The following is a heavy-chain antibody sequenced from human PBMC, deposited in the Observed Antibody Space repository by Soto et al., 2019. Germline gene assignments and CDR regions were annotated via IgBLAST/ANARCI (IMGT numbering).Heavy chain of an antibody. J-gene: IGHJ4*02. V-gene: IGHV4-31*03. CDR3: ARSSTSANYFDY. CDR1: GGSISGGGYY. D-gene: IGHD2-2*01. Sequence: QVQLQESGPGLVKPSQTLSLTCTVSGGSISGGGYYWSWIRQHPGKGLEWIGYIYYSGSTYYNPSLKSRVTISVDTSKNQFSLKLSSVTAADTAVYYCARSSTSANYFDYWGQGTLVTVSS. CDR2: IYYSGST.